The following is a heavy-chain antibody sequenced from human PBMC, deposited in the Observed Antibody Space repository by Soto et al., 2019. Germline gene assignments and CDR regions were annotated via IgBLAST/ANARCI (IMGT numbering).Heavy chain of an antibody. Sequence: ASVKISCTVSGYTLTELSMHWVRQAPGKGLEWMGGFDPEDGETIYAQKFQGRVTMTEDTSTDTAYMELSSLRSEDTAVYYCATVVTAYYDFWSGYQTRYNWFDPWGQGTLVT. D-gene: IGHD3-3*01. J-gene: IGHJ5*02. CDR1: GYTLTELS. V-gene: IGHV1-24*01. CDR3: ATVVTAYYDFWSGYQTRYNWFDP. CDR2: FDPEDGET.